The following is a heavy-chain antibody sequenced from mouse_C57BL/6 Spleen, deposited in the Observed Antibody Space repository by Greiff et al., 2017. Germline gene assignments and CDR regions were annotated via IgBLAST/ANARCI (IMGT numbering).Heavy chain of an antibody. Sequence: EVQLQQSGPELVKPGASVKISCKASGYSFTGYYMNWVKQSPEKSLEWIGEINPSTGGTTYNPKFKAKATLTVDKSSSTAYMQLKSLTSEDAAVYYCALTGTRDYFDYWGQGTTLTVSS. CDR2: INPSTGGT. J-gene: IGHJ2*01. D-gene: IGHD4-1*01. CDR1: GYSFTGYY. CDR3: ALTGTRDYFDY. V-gene: IGHV1-42*01.